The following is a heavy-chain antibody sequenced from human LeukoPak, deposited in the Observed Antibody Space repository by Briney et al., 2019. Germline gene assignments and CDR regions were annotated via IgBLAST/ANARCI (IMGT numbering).Heavy chain of an antibody. J-gene: IGHJ4*02. CDR2: IYYSGST. V-gene: IGHV4-39*01. CDR3: ARHEGDDYSIRRFDY. D-gene: IGHD4-11*01. Sequence: SETLSLTCTVSGGSISSSSYYWGWIRQPPGKGLEWIGSIYYSGSTYYNPSLKSRVTISVDTSKNQFSLKLSSVTAADTAVYYCARHEGDDYSIRRFDYWGQGTLVTVSS. CDR1: GGSISSSSYY.